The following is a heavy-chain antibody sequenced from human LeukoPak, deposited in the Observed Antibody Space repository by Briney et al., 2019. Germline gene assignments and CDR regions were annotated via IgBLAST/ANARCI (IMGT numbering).Heavy chain of an antibody. Sequence: GGSLRLSCAASGFTFDDYGMSWVRQAPGKGLEWVSGINWNGGSTGYADSVKGRFTISRDNAKNSLYLQMNSLRADDTAVYYCARAGTTYYYDSSGFPFDYWGQGTLVTVSS. CDR3: ARAGTTYYYDSSGFPFDY. CDR2: INWNGGST. J-gene: IGHJ4*02. D-gene: IGHD3-22*01. V-gene: IGHV3-20*04. CDR1: GFTFDDYG.